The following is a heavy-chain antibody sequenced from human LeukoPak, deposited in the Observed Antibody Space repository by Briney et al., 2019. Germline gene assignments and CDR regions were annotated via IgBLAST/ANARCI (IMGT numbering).Heavy chain of an antibody. CDR2: ISGSGGST. V-gene: IGHV3-23*01. Sequence: AGSLRLSCAVSGFTFSSYAMRWVRQAPGEWLEWVSAISGSGGSTYYADSVQGPFTISRDNSKHPLYLKMHSLRAEATAVYYCAKADYITMVRGGNDYWGQGTLVTVSS. CDR3: AKADYITMVRGGNDY. J-gene: IGHJ4*02. CDR1: GFTFSSYA. D-gene: IGHD3-10*01.